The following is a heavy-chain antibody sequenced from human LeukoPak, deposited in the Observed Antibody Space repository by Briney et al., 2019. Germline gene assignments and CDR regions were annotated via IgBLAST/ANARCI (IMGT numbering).Heavy chain of an antibody. CDR3: ARDRREYYYDSSAFYAFDI. V-gene: IGHV1-69*13. CDR1: GGAFSSYA. D-gene: IGHD3-22*01. Sequence: GASVKVSCKASGGAFSSYAISWVRQAPGQGLEWMGGIIPIFGTANYAQKFQGRVTITADESTSTAYMELSSLRSEDTAVYYCARDRREYYYDSSAFYAFDIWGQGTMVTVSS. CDR2: IIPIFGTA. J-gene: IGHJ3*02.